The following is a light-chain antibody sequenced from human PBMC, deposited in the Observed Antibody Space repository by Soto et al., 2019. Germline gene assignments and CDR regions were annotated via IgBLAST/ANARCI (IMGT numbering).Light chain of an antibody. J-gene: IGLJ2*01. CDR2: DND. CDR3: APWDSSLSAVV. V-gene: IGLV1-51*01. CDR1: NSNIGNNF. Sequence: QSVLTQPPSVSAAPGQTVTISCSGSNSNIGNNFVSWYQQFPGAAPKLLIYDNDKGPSEMPDRFSRSKSGTSATLGITGLQTGDEAVYYCAPWDSSLSAVVFGGGTKLTVL.